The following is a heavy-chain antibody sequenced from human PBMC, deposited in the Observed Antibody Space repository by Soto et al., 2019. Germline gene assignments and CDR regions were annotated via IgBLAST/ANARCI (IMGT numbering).Heavy chain of an antibody. J-gene: IGHJ4*02. CDR1: GFTFSDYY. D-gene: IGHD5-18*01. V-gene: IGHV3-11*01. CDR3: AIAVDTAMVTIY. Sequence: GGSLRLSCAASGFTFSDYYMSWIRQAPGKGLEWVSYISSSGSTIYYADSVEGRFTISRDNAKNSLYLQMNSLRAEDTAVYYCAIAVDTAMVTIYWGQGTLVTVSS. CDR2: ISSSGSTI.